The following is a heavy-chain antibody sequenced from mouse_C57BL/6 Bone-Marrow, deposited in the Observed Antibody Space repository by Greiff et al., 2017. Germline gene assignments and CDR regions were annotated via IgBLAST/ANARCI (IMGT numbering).Heavy chain of an antibody. CDR2: IYPGDGDT. V-gene: IGHV1-82*01. D-gene: IGHD1-1*01. CDR1: GYAFSSSW. CDR3: ARFDGSRYYFDY. J-gene: IGHJ2*01. Sequence: QVQLQQSGPELVKPGASVKISCKASGYAFSSSWMNWVKQRPGKGLEWIGRIYPGDGDTNYNGKFKGKATLTADKSSSTAYMQISSLTSEDSAVYFCARFDGSRYYFDYWGQGTTLTVSS.